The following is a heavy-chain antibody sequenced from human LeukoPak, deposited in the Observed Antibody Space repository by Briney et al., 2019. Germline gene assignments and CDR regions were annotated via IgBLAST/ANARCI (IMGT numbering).Heavy chain of an antibody. CDR1: GGSISSSSYY. V-gene: IGHV4-39*01. J-gene: IGHJ6*02. Sequence: PSETLSLTCTVSGGSISSSSYYWGWIRQPPGKGLEWIGSIYYSGSTYYNPSLKSRVTISVDTSKNQFSLKLSSVTAADTAVYYCAVGGFYYYYGMDVWGQGTTVTVSS. CDR2: IYYSGST. CDR3: AVGGFYYYYGMDV. D-gene: IGHD3-16*01.